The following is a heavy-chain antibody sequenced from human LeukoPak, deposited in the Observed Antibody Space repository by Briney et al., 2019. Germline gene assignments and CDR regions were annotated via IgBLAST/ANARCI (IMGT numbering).Heavy chain of an antibody. V-gene: IGHV4-38-2*02. J-gene: IGHJ4*02. Sequence: PSETLSLTCTVSGYSISDGYYWGWIRQPPGKGLEWVGSISHRGSTYYNPSLRSRITISLDRSKQKFSLKLTSVTAADTAVYFCARGAEYYAIWRGYAGYSDYWGQGISVTVSS. D-gene: IGHD3-3*01. CDR3: ARGAEYYAIWRGYAGYSDY. CDR2: ISHRGST. CDR1: GYSISDGYY.